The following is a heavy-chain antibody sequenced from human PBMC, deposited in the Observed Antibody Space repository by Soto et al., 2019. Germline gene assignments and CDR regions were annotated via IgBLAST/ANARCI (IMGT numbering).Heavy chain of an antibody. Sequence: QVQLVQSGAEVKKPGSSVKVSCKASGGTFSSYAISWVRQAPAQGLEWMGGIIPTFGTANYAQKIQGRVTITADKSTSTAYMELSSLRSEDTAVYYCASRWIQLPGVFDYWGQGTLVTVSS. CDR2: IIPTFGTA. D-gene: IGHD5-18*01. J-gene: IGHJ4*02. V-gene: IGHV1-69*06. CDR1: GGTFSSYA. CDR3: ASRWIQLPGVFDY.